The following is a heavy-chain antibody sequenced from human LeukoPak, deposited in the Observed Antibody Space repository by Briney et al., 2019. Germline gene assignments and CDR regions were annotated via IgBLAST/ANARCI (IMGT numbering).Heavy chain of an antibody. CDR1: GGSFSGYY. V-gene: IGHV4-34*01. CDR3: ARVLAARRRFDY. CDR2: INHSGST. J-gene: IGHJ4*02. Sequence: SETLSLTCAVYGGSFSGYYWSWIRQPPGEGLEWIGEINHSGSTNYNPSLKSRVTISVDTSKNQFSLKLSSVTAADTAVYYCARVLAARRRFDYWGQGTLVTVSS. D-gene: IGHD6-6*01.